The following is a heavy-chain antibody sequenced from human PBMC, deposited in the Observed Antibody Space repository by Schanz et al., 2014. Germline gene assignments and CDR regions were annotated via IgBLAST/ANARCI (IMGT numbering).Heavy chain of an antibody. Sequence: QVQLVESGGGVVQPGRSLRLSCAAYGFTLSSYAMHWVRQAPGKGLEWVAVISYDGSNKYYADSVKGRFTISRDNSKNTLYLQMNTLRAEDTAVYYCARANYRRKINFEYWGRGTLVTVSS. D-gene: IGHD3-10*01. CDR1: GFTLSSYA. J-gene: IGHJ4*02. V-gene: IGHV3-30-3*01. CDR3: ARANYRRKINFEY. CDR2: ISYDGSNK.